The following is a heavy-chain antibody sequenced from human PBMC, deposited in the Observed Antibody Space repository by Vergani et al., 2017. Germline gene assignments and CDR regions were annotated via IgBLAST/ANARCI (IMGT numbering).Heavy chain of an antibody. Sequence: DVQLVESGGVVVQPGGSLRLSCAASGFTFDDYTMHWVRQAPGKGLEWVSLISWDGGSTYYADSVKGRFTISRDNSKNSLYLQMNSLRTEDTALYYCAKDDYGDYSDAFDIWGQGTMVTVSS. V-gene: IGHV3-43*01. J-gene: IGHJ3*02. CDR3: AKDDYGDYSDAFDI. CDR2: ISWDGGST. CDR1: GFTFDDYT. D-gene: IGHD4-17*01.